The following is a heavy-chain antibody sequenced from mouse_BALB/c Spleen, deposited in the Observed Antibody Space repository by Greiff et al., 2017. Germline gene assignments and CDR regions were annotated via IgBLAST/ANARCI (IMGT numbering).Heavy chain of an antibody. CDR3: TYAYYRAWFAY. D-gene: IGHD2-14*01. Sequence: EVKLEESGGGLVQPGGSMKLSCVASGFTFSSYWMSWVRQSPEKGLEWVAEIRLKSDNYATHYAESVKGKFTISRDDSKSRLYLQMNSLRAEDTGIYYCTYAYYRAWFAYWGQGTLVTVSA. CDR1: GFTFSSYW. J-gene: IGHJ3*01. V-gene: IGHV6-6*02. CDR2: IRLKSDNYAT.